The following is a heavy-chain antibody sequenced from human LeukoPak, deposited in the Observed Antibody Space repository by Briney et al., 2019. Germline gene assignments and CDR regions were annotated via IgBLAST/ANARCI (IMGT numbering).Heavy chain of an antibody. V-gene: IGHV1-46*01. Sequence: GASVKVSCKASGDTFASYYMHWVRQAPGQGLEWMGIINPSGGSTSYAQKFQGRVTMTRDTSTSTVYMELSSLRFEDTAVYYCARDPKVAAAGTRYFDLWGRGTLVTVSS. CDR2: INPSGGST. D-gene: IGHD6-13*01. CDR1: GDTFASYY. CDR3: ARDPKVAAAGTRYFDL. J-gene: IGHJ2*01.